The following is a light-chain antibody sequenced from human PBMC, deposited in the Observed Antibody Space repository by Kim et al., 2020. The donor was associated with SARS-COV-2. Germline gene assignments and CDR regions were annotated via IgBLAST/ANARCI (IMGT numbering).Light chain of an antibody. CDR3: CSYAGIYTWV. V-gene: IGLV2-11*03. CDR2: DGS. Sequence: GPTVNICSASTSSNGCGSNVVSYHQLHPGTPTILMIYDGSKRPSVAPDRFACSTAGTTSSLTISGLHAEDEADYYCCSYAGIYTWVFGTGTQVTVL. J-gene: IGLJ1*01. CDR1: SSNGCGSNV.